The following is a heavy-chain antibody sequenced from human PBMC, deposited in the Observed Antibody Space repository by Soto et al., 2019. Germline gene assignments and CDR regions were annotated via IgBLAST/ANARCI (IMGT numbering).Heavy chain of an antibody. CDR2: LYWDDDQ. V-gene: IGHV2-5*02. Sequence: QVTLKESGPTLVKPTQTLTLTCTVSGLSLRTTGVGVGWVRQPPGKALEWLALLYWDDDQRYSPSLRSRLTIATALSEKQVFLTMTNMDTVATATYYCVQSRCGGDCLEIYSSHAYNGLDVWGQGTTVTVSS. CDR3: VQSRCGGDCLEIYSSHAYNGLDV. CDR1: GLSLRTTGVG. D-gene: IGHD2-21*02. J-gene: IGHJ6*02.